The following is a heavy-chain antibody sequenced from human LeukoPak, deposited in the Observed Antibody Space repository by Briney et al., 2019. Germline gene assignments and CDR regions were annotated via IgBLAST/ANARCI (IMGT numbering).Heavy chain of an antibody. CDR2: IIPIFGTA. CDR3: ARVPRYDSSGYYYVTSYYYYGMDV. CDR1: GGTFSSYA. Sequence: ASVKVSCKASGGTFSSYAISWVRQAPGQGLEWMGGIIPIFGTANYAQKFQGRVTITADESTSTAYMELSSLRSEDTAVYYCARVPRYDSSGYYYVTSYYYYGMDVWGQGTTVTVSS. V-gene: IGHV1-69*13. D-gene: IGHD3-22*01. J-gene: IGHJ6*02.